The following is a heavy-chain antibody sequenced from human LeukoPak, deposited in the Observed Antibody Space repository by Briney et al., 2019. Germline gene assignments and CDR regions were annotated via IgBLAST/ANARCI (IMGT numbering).Heavy chain of an antibody. CDR2: IKHDVSEK. J-gene: IGHJ4*02. Sequence: QTGGSLRLSCAASGFTVSSNYMSWVRQAPGKGLEWVANIKHDVSEKYYVDSVKGRFTISRDNAKNSVYLQVSSLRAEDTAVYYCARAQPAAIDYWGQGTLVTVSS. CDR3: ARAQPAAIDY. V-gene: IGHV3-7*01. D-gene: IGHD2-2*01. CDR1: GFTVSSNY.